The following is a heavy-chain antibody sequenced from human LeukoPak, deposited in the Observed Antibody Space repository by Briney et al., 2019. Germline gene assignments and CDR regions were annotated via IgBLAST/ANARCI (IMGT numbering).Heavy chain of an antibody. CDR2: IYYSGST. V-gene: IGHV4-30-4*01. D-gene: IGHD2-15*01. CDR1: GGSISSGDYY. J-gene: IGHJ5*02. Sequence: SETLSLTCTVSGGSISSGDYYWSWIRQPPGKGLEWIGYIYYSGSTYYNPSLKSRVTISVDTSKNQFSLKLSSVTAADTAVYYCARVADCSGGSCYSPWFDPWGQGTLVTVS. CDR3: ARVADCSGGSCYSPWFDP.